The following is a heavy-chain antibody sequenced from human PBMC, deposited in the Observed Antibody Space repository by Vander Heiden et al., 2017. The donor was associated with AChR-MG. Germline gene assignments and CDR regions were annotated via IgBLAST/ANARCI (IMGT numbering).Heavy chain of an antibody. J-gene: IGHJ4*02. CDR1: GFTFSSYA. D-gene: IGHD5-18*01. CDR3: AKGAGQLWSRNYFDY. Sequence: EVQLLESGGGLVQPGGSLRLSCAAAGFTFSSYARSWVRQAPGKGLEGVSAISGSGGSTYYADSVKGRFTISRDKSKNTLYLQMNSLRAEDTAVYYCAKGAGQLWSRNYFDYWGQGTLVTVSS. V-gene: IGHV3-23*01. CDR2: ISGSGGST.